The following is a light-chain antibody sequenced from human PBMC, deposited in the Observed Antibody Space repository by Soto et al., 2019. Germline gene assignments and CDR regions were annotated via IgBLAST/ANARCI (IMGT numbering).Light chain of an antibody. CDR2: LGS. J-gene: IGKJ2*03. CDR1: QSLLHSNGYNY. CDR3: MQALQTPPYS. Sequence: DIVMTQSPLSLPVTPGEPASISCRSSQSLLHSNGYNYLDWYLQKPGQSPQLLIYLGSTRASGVPDRFSGGGSGRDFTLKISRVESEDVGVYYCMQALQTPPYSFGQGTKREI. V-gene: IGKV2-28*01.